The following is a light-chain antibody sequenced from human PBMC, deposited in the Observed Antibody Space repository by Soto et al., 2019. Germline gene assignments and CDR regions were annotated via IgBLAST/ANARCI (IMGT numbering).Light chain of an antibody. J-gene: IGKJ1*01. CDR1: QSVGTY. V-gene: IGKV3-15*01. Sequence: EIVMTQSPATLSVSPGARATLSCRASQSVGTYLAWYQQKPGQAPRLLIYGASTRAAGISPRFSGGGSGTEFTLTISSLQSEDFAVYYCQQYNDWPRTFGQGTKVGIK. CDR3: QQYNDWPRT. CDR2: GAS.